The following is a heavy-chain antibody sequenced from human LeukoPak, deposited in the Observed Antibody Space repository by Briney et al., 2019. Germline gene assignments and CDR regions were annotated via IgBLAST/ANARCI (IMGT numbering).Heavy chain of an antibody. CDR3: ARVAAAGGY. J-gene: IGHJ4*02. Sequence: SVKVSCKASGYTFTGYYMHWVRQAPGQGLEWMGRIIPILGIANYAQKFQGRVTITADKSTSTAYMELSSLRSEDTAVYYCARVAAAGGYWGQGTLVTVSS. CDR2: IIPILGIA. CDR1: GYTFTGYY. D-gene: IGHD6-13*01. V-gene: IGHV1-69*04.